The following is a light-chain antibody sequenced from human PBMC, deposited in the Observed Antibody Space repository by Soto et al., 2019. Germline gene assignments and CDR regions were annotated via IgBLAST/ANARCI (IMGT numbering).Light chain of an antibody. CDR2: DNN. V-gene: IGLV1-51*01. CDR1: SSNIGNNY. Sequence: VLTQPPSVSAAPGQKVTISCSGSSSNIGNNYVSWYQQLPGTAPKLLIYDNNKRPSGIPDRFSGSKSGTSATLGITGLQTGDEADYYCGTWDSRLSAYVFGTGTKVTVL. J-gene: IGLJ1*01. CDR3: GTWDSRLSAYV.